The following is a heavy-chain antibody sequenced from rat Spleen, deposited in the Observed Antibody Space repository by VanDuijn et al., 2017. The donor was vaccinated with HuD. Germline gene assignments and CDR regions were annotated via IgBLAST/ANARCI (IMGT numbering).Heavy chain of an antibody. D-gene: IGHD1-6*01. CDR1: GFTFSNYG. J-gene: IGHJ4*01. V-gene: IGHV5-19*01. CDR2: ISPSGGST. CDR3: ARSRIRIPYVMDA. Sequence: EVQLVESGGGLVQPGRSLKLSCAASGFTFSNYGMHWIRQAPTKGLEWVASISPSGGSTYYRDSVKGRFTISRDNAKSTLYLQMDSLRSEDTATYYCARSRIRIPYVMDAWGQGASVTVSS.